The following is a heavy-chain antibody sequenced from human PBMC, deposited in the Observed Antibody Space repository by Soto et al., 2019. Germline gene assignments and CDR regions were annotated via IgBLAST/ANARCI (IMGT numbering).Heavy chain of an antibody. CDR3: ARGQLTYSYYFDY. Sequence: ASVKVSCKASGYTFTSYDINCVRQATGQGLEWMGWMNPDSGNTGYAQKFQGRVTMTRNTSISTAYMELSSLRSEDTAVYYCARGQLTYSYYFDYWGQGTLVTVSS. V-gene: IGHV1-8*01. CDR1: GYTFTSYD. D-gene: IGHD2-21*01. CDR2: MNPDSGNT. J-gene: IGHJ4*02.